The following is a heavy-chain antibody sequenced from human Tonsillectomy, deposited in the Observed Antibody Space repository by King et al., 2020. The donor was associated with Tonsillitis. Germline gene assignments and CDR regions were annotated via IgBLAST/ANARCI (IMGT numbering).Heavy chain of an antibody. Sequence: GVGWIRQPPGKALEWLALIYWDDDKRYSPSLKSRLTITKDTSKNQVVLTMTNMDPVDTATYYCAHRLGQGDAHDAFDIWGQGTMVTDSS. CDR1: G. D-gene: IGHD3-10*01. J-gene: IGHJ3*02. CDR3: AHRLGQGDAHDAFDI. CDR2: IYWDDDK. V-gene: IGHV2-5*02.